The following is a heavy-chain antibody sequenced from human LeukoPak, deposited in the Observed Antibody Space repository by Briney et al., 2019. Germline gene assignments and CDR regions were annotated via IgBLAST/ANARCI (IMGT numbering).Heavy chain of an antibody. CDR3: ARRRREFDY. CDR2: IYYSGST. J-gene: IGHJ4*02. CDR1: GGSISSYY. V-gene: IGHV4-59*01. Sequence: PSETLSLTSTVSGGSISSYYWSWIRQPPGKGLEWIGYIYYSGSTNYNPSLKSRVTISVDTSKNQFSLKLSSVTAADTAVYYCARRRREFDYWGQGTLVTVSS. D-gene: IGHD5-24*01.